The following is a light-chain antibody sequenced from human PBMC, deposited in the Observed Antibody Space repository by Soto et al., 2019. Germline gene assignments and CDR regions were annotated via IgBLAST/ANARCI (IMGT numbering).Light chain of an antibody. CDR2: EGI. CDR1: SSDVGAYDY. CDR3: TSYTSSNTLV. J-gene: IGLJ1*01. Sequence: QSALTQPASVSGSPGQSITISCTGTSSDVGAYDYVSWYQQHPNKAPKVMIYEGINRPSGVSNRFSGSKSGNPASLTISGLQAEDDADYYCTSYTSSNTLVFGTGTKLTV. V-gene: IGLV2-14*01.